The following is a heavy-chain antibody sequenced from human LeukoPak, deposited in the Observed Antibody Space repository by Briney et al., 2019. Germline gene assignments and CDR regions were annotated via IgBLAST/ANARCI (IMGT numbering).Heavy chain of an antibody. CDR3: ARADTAMALDY. D-gene: IGHD5-18*01. CDR2: IGTAGDT. J-gene: IGHJ4*02. Sequence: GGSLRLSCAASGFTFSSYDMHWVRHATGKGLEWVSAIGTAGDTYYPGSVKGRFTISRENAKNSLYLQMNSLRAGDTAVYYCARADTAMALDYWGQGTLVTVSS. CDR1: GFTFSSYD. V-gene: IGHV3-13*01.